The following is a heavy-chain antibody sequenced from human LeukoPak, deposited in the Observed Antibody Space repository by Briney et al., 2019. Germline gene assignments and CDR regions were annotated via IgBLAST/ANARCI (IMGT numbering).Heavy chain of an antibody. Sequence: TGGSLRLSCVASEITFSNYAVSWVRQAPEKGLDWVSVISGSAHKIRYADSVKGRFTISRDNSENTVYLQMNNLRVEDTAVYYCAGRPTGYSSGYIHWGQGTLVTVSS. CDR3: AGRPTGYSSGYIH. J-gene: IGHJ4*02. V-gene: IGHV3-23*01. D-gene: IGHD5-18*01. CDR2: ISGSAHKI. CDR1: EITFSNYA.